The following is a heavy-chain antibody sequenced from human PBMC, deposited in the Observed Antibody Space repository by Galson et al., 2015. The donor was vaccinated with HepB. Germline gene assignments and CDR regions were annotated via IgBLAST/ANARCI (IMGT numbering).Heavy chain of an antibody. Sequence: SLRLSCAASEFTFSSYWMNWVRQAPGKGLEWVANINPDGSEKYYVASLKGRFTISRDNAKNSLYLQMDSLRAEDTAVYYCARRISLVRGINTKPDYYYGMDVWGQGTTVTVAS. D-gene: IGHD3-10*01. CDR3: ARRISLVRGINTKPDYYYGMDV. J-gene: IGHJ6*02. V-gene: IGHV3-7*03. CDR1: EFTFSSYW. CDR2: INPDGSEK.